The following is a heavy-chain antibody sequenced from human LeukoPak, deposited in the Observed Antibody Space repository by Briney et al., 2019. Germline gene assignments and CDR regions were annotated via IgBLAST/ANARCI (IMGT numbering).Heavy chain of an antibody. Sequence: GGSLRLSCAASGFTFSSYSMNWVRQAPGKGLEWVSSISSSSSYIYYADSVKGRFTISRDNAKNSLCLQMHSLRAEDTAVYYCARGTRDYDILTGYYFTDYWGQGTQVTVSS. D-gene: IGHD3-9*01. V-gene: IGHV3-21*01. J-gene: IGHJ4*02. CDR2: ISSSSSYI. CDR3: ARGTRDYDILTGYYFTDY. CDR1: GFTFSSYS.